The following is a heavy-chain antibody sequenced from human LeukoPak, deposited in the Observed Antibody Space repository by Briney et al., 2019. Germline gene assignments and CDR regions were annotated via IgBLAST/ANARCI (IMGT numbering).Heavy chain of an antibody. CDR3: ARVAVIAITDYFDY. CDR1: GYTFISYY. V-gene: IGHV1-46*03. CDR2: INPSGGST. J-gene: IGHJ4*02. Sequence: ASVKVSCKASGYTFISYYMHWVRQSPGQGPEWMGIINPSGGSTSYAQKFQGRVTMTRDTSTSTVYMELSSLRSEDTAVYYCARVAVIAITDYFDYWGQGSLVTVSS. D-gene: IGHD2-21*01.